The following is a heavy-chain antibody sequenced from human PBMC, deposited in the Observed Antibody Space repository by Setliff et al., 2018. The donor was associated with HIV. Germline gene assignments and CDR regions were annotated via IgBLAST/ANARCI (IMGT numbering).Heavy chain of an antibody. V-gene: IGHV4-39*01. CDR3: ARHGAFYYYYYMDV. Sequence: PSETLSLTCTVSGGPFSSSSYYWGWIRQPPGKGLEWIGSPRPSGNTYYNPSLKSRVTISVDTSKNQFSLNLSSVTAADTAVYYCARHGAFYYYYYMDVWGKGTTVTVSS. CDR1: GGPFSSSSYY. J-gene: IGHJ6*03. CDR2: PRPSGNT.